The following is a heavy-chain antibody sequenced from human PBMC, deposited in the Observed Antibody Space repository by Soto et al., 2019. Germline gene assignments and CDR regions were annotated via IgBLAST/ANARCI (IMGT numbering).Heavy chain of an antibody. V-gene: IGHV1-69*02. D-gene: IGHD4-17*01. CDR1: GGTFSSYT. J-gene: IGHJ4*02. CDR2: IIPILGIA. CDR3: ARTHYGGEEYFDY. Sequence: QVQLVQSGAEVKKAGSSVKVSCKASGGTFSSYTISWVRQAPGEGLEWMGRIIPILGIANYAQKFQGRVTMTADKSTSTGYMEPSSFSSEDTAVYYCARTHYGGEEYFDYWGQGTLVTVSS.